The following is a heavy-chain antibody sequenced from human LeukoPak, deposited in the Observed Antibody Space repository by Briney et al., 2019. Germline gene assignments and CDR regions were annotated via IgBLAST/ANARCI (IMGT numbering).Heavy chain of an antibody. V-gene: IGHV4-4*07. J-gene: IGHJ4*02. CDR3: ARQGVATAIDY. Sequence: SETLSLTCTVSGGSITSYYWSWIRQPAGKGLEWIGRIYASGNTNYNPSLKSRVTMSVDTSKNLFALKLSSVTAADTAVYCCARQGVATAIDYWGQGTLVTVSS. CDR2: IYASGNT. CDR1: GGSITSYY. D-gene: IGHD2-21*02.